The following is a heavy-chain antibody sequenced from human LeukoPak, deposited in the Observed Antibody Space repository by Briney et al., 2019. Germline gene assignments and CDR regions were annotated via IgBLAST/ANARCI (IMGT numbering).Heavy chain of an antibody. V-gene: IGHV4-38-2*02. CDR2: INHSGST. J-gene: IGHJ5*02. D-gene: IGHD3-10*01. CDR1: GYSISSGYY. Sequence: SETLSLTCTVSGYSISSGYYWSWIRQPPGKGLEWIGEINHSGSTNYNPSLKSRVTISVDTSKNQFSLKLSSVTAADTAVYYCARDQYYYGSGSYLFFDPWGQGTLVTVSS. CDR3: ARDQYYYGSGSYLFFDP.